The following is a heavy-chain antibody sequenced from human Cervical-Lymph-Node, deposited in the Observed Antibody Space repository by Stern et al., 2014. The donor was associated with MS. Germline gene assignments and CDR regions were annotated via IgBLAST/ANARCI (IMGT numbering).Heavy chain of an antibody. V-gene: IGHV1-58*01. CDR3: AAEGSGSYGELDY. J-gene: IGHJ4*02. CDR1: GFTFTTSN. Sequence: HLVESGPEVKKPGTSVKVSCKASGFTFTTSNVQWVRQARGQRLEWIGWIVVGSGSKNYAQKYQGRITITRDMSTSTAYMELTSLRPEDTAVYYCAAEGSGSYGELDYWGQGTLVTVSS. D-gene: IGHD1-26*01. CDR2: IVVGSGSK.